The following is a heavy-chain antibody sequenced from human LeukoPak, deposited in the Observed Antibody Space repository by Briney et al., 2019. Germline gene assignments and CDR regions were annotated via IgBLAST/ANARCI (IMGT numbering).Heavy chain of an antibody. V-gene: IGHV3-74*01. J-gene: IGHJ4*02. CDR3: ARPNYSGYDLAHFDY. CDR1: GFTLSSYW. CDR2: INSDGSST. D-gene: IGHD5-12*01. Sequence: PGGSLRLSCAASGFTLSSYWMHWVRQAPGKGLVWVSRINSDGSSTSYADSVKGRFTISRDNAKNTLYLQMNSLSAEDTAVYYCARPNYSGYDLAHFDYWGQGTLVTVSS.